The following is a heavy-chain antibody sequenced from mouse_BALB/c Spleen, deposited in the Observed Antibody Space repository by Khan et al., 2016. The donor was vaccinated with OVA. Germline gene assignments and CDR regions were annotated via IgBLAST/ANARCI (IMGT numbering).Heavy chain of an antibody. CDR2: IWAGGST. CDR3: ARSYYYGAWFAY. V-gene: IGHV2-9*02. J-gene: IGHJ3*01. D-gene: IGHD1-1*01. Sequence: LQLSGPGLVAPSQSLSITCTVSGFSLTTYGVHWVRQPPGKGLEWLGVIWAGGSTNYNSALMSRLSISQDNSTRQAFLKMNSLQTYDTAMYYCARSYYYGAWFAYWGQGTLVTVSA. CDR1: GFSLTTYG.